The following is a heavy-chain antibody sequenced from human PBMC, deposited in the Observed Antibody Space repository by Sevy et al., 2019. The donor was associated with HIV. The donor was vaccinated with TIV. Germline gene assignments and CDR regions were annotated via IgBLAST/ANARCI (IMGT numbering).Heavy chain of an antibody. CDR2: INNGGST. CDR3: APGDTTMITDLDY. V-gene: IGHV3-23*01. D-gene: IGHD5-18*01. CDR1: GFTFSNYA. J-gene: IGHJ4*02. Sequence: GGSLRLSCGASGFTFSNYAMSWVRQAPGKGPEWVSGINNGGSTYYADSVKGRFTISRDNSKKMVFLQMNSLRAEDTAVYYCAPGDTTMITDLDYWGQGALVTVSS.